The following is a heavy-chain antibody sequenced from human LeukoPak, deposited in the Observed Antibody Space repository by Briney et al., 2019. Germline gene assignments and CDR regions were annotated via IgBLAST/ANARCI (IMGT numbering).Heavy chain of an antibody. Sequence: GGSPRLSCAASGFTFSNAWMSWVRQAPGKGLEWVASVKYDGSDKYYVESVKGRFTISRDNAKNSQHLQMSGLRVEDTAVYYCARGEYSNGWSLEHWGQGILVTVSS. CDR1: GFTFSNAW. J-gene: IGHJ4*02. CDR2: VKYDGSDK. CDR3: ARGEYSNGWSLEH. V-gene: IGHV3-7*04. D-gene: IGHD6-19*01.